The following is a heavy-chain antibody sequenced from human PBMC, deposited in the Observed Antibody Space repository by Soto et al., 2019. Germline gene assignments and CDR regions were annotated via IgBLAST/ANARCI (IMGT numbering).Heavy chain of an antibody. CDR3: AKDGKGEDYDFYYYYYMDV. CDR2: ISYDGSNK. CDR1: GFTFSSYG. Sequence: PGGSLRLSCAASGFTFSSYGMHWVRQAPGKGLEWVAVISYDGSNKYYADSVKGRFTISRDNSKNTLYLQMNSLRAEDTAVYYCAKDGKGEDYDFYYYYYMDVSGKATTVTVSS. D-gene: IGHD4-17*01. J-gene: IGHJ6*03. V-gene: IGHV3-30*18.